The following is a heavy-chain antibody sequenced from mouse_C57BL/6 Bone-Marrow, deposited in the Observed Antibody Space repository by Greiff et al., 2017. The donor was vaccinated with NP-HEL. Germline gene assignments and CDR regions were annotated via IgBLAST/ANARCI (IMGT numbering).Heavy chain of an antibody. D-gene: IGHD1-1*01. V-gene: IGHV1-81*01. J-gene: IGHJ4*01. CDR3: AAVYYYGSSPYYAMDY. CDR1: GYTFTSYG. Sequence: QVQLKQSGAELARPGASVKLSCKASGYTFTSYGISWVKQRTGQGLEWIGELYPRSGNTYYNEKFKGKATLTADKSSSTAYMELRSLTSEDSAVYFCAAVYYYGSSPYYAMDYWGQGTSVTVSS. CDR2: LYPRSGNT.